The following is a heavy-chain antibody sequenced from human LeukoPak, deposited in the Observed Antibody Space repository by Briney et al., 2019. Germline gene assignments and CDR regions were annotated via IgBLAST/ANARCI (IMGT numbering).Heavy chain of an antibody. D-gene: IGHD6-13*01. V-gene: IGHV4-30-2*01. J-gene: IGHJ4*02. CDR1: GGSISSGGYS. Sequence: SQTLSLTCAVSGGSISSGGYSWSWIRQPPGKGLEWIGNIYHSGSTYYNPSPKSRVTISVDRSKNQFSLKLGSVTAADTAVYYCARSIAAAGYYFDYWGQGTLVTVSS. CDR2: IYHSGST. CDR3: ARSIAAAGYYFDY.